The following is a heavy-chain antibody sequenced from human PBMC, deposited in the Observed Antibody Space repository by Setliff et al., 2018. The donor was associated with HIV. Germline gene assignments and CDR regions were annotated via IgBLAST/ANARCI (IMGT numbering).Heavy chain of an antibody. CDR1: GGSISSGSYY. V-gene: IGHV4-61*02. Sequence: KPSETLSLTCTVSGGSISSGSYYWSWIRQPAGKGLEWIGRIYASGSTNYNPSLKSRVTTSVDTSKNQFSLKLTSLTAADTAVYYCARQGYRYEREAVFDYWGQGTLVTVSS. CDR2: IYASGST. J-gene: IGHJ4*02. D-gene: IGHD5-18*01. CDR3: ARQGYRYEREAVFDY.